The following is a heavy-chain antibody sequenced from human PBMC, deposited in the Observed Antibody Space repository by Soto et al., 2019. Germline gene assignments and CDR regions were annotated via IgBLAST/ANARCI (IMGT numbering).Heavy chain of an antibody. CDR3: ASSGAREGDWFDP. V-gene: IGHV4-31*03. J-gene: IGHJ5*02. CDR2: FYYSGIT. Sequence: QVQLQESGPGVVKTSQTLSLTCTVSGGSIRRRGYYWSWIRHRPGEGLQWIGFFYYSGITDYNPSLRSRAVISADTSNNQVFLQRSSVTAADTAVYYCASSGAREGDWFDPWGQGTLVTVSS. D-gene: IGHD3-16*01. CDR1: GGSIRRRGYY.